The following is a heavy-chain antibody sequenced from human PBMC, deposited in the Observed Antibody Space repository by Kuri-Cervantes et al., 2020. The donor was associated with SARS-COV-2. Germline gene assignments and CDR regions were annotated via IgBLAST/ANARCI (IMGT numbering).Heavy chain of an antibody. V-gene: IGHV3-48*01. CDR2: ISSSGSTI. CDR3: ARIRGLAAPGDMDV. D-gene: IGHD6-13*01. Sequence: GESLKISCAASGFTFSSYAMHWVRQAPGKGLEWVSYISSSGSTIYYADSVKGRFTISRDNSKNTLYLQMNSLRAEDTAVYYCARIRGLAAPGDMDVWGQGTTVTVSS. CDR1: GFTFSSYA. J-gene: IGHJ6*02.